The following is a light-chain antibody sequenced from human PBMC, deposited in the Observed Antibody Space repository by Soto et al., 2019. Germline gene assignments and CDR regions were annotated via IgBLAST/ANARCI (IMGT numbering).Light chain of an antibody. CDR2: AAS. Sequence: DIQMTQSPSSLSASVGDRVTITCRASQGISNYLAWYQQKPGKVPKLLIYAASTLQSGVPSRFSGSGSGTDFSLPISSLQPEDVATYYCHQYNSASITFGQGTRLEIK. V-gene: IGKV1-27*01. CDR1: QGISNY. J-gene: IGKJ5*01. CDR3: HQYNSASIT.